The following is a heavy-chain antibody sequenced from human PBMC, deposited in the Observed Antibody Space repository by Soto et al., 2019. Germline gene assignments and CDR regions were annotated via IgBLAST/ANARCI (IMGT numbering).Heavy chain of an antibody. V-gene: IGHV3-33*01. J-gene: IGHJ4*02. CDR3: ARDQAYYDILTGFYDLYYFDY. Sequence: QVQLVESGGGVVQPGRSLRLSCAASGFTFSSYGMHWVRQAPGKGLEWVAVIWYDGSNKYYADSVKGRFTISRDNSKNTLYLQMNSLRAEDTAVYYCARDQAYYDILTGFYDLYYFDYWGQGTLVTVSS. CDR2: IWYDGSNK. D-gene: IGHD3-9*01. CDR1: GFTFSSYG.